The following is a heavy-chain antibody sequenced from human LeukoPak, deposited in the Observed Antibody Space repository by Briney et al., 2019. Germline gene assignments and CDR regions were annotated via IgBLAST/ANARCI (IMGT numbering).Heavy chain of an antibody. CDR1: GLTFSISG. J-gene: IGHJ6*03. D-gene: IGHD4-17*01. CDR3: AKLVDYCEGTSCFTTYYYTDI. Sequence: PGGSLRLSCAASGLTFSISGIHWVRQSPGKGLEWVAFLRNDGSQDHYADSVRGRFTISRGPSQNTVYLQMNSLRPEDTAIYYCAKLVDYCEGTSCFTTYYYTDIWGTGTTVTVSS. V-gene: IGHV3-30*02. CDR2: LRNDGSQD.